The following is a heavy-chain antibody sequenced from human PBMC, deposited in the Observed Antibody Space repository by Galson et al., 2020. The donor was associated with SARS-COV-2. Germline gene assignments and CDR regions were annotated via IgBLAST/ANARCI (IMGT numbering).Heavy chain of an antibody. CDR1: GGSISSYY. CDR2: IYYSGST. D-gene: IGHD2-21*01. V-gene: IGHV4-59*01. Sequence: SQTLSLTCTVSGGSISSYYWSWIRQPPGKGLEWIGYIYYSGSTNYNPSLKSRVTISVDTSKNQFSLKLSSVTAADTAVYYCARDGFVVMNAVVIWGEQAMVIVFS. CDR3: ARDGFVVMNAVVI. J-gene: IGHJ3*02.